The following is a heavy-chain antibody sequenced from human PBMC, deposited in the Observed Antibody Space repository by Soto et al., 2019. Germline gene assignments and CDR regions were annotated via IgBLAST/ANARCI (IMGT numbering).Heavy chain of an antibody. CDR3: AVAGISNREIDY. CDR2: IYYSGST. CDR1: GGSISSYY. D-gene: IGHD6-19*01. V-gene: IGHV4-59*01. J-gene: IGHJ4*02. Sequence: KPSETLSLTCTVSGGSISSYYWSWIRQPPGKGLEWIGYIYYSGSTNYNPSLKSRVTISVDTSKNQFSLKLSSVTAADTAVYYCAVAGISNREIDYWGQGTLVTVSS.